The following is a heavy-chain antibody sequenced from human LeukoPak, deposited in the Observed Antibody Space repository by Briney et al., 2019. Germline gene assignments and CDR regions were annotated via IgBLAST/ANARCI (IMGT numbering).Heavy chain of an antibody. Sequence: ASVKVSCKASGYTFTSYYMHWVRQAPGQGLEWMGVINPSGGSTSYAQKFQGRITMTRDTSTSTVYMELSSLRSEDTAVYYCARDFHDSSGPPRNFQHWGQGTLVTVSS. CDR2: INPSGGST. CDR3: ARDFHDSSGPPRNFQH. J-gene: IGHJ1*01. D-gene: IGHD3-22*01. CDR1: GYTFTSYY. V-gene: IGHV1-46*01.